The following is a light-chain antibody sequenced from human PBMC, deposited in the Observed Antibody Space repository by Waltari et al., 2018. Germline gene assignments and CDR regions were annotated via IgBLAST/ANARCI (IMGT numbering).Light chain of an antibody. J-gene: IGKJ4*01. Sequence: EVVMTQPPATLSVSPGERATLSCRASQTVSSNLAWYHQKPGQAPRLLIYGASTRATGIPARFSGSGSGTEFTLTISSLQSEDFAVYYCQQYNNWPRTFGGGTTVEIK. CDR1: QTVSSN. CDR3: QQYNNWPRT. V-gene: IGKV3-15*01. CDR2: GAS.